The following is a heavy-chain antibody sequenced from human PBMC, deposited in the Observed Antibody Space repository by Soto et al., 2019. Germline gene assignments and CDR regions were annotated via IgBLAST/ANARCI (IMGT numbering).Heavy chain of an antibody. CDR2: IYYSGST. CDR1: GGSISSYY. J-gene: IGHJ4*02. D-gene: IGHD3-22*01. Sequence: PSETQSLTYTVSGGSISSYYWSWIRQPPGKGLEWIGYIYYSGSTYYNPSLKSRVTISVDRSKNQFSLKLTSVTAADTAVYYCARHSSGYYGFFDYWGQGTLVTVSS. CDR3: ARHSSGYYGFFDY. V-gene: IGHV4-59*08.